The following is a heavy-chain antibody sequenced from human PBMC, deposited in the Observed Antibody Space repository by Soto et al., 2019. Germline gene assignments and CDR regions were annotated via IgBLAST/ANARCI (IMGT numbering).Heavy chain of an antibody. CDR2: INHSGST. V-gene: IGHV4-34*01. Sequence: SETLSLTCAVYGASFSGYYWSWIRQPPGKGLEWIGEINHSGSTNYNPSLKSRLTISVDTSKNQFSLKLSSVTAADTAVYYCARKYLPYYGSGSPYGMDVWGQGTTVTVSS. J-gene: IGHJ6*02. CDR3: ARKYLPYYGSGSPYGMDV. D-gene: IGHD3-10*01. CDR1: GASFSGYY.